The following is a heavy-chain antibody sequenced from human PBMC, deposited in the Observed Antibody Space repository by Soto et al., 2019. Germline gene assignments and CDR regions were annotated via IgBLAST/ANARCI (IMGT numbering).Heavy chain of an antibody. Sequence: SETLSLTCTVSGYSVTSGSYWGWFRQPPEKGLEWIGSVYLSGHTYHNPSLMSRVTISIDTSKNQFSLKLTSVTAEDTAVYYCFRARGFYYESRGYLTYFDSWGQGTLVTVSS. CDR2: VYLSGHT. J-gene: IGHJ4*02. D-gene: IGHD3-22*01. CDR3: FRARGFYYESRGYLTYFDS. V-gene: IGHV4-38-2*02. CDR1: GYSVTSGSY.